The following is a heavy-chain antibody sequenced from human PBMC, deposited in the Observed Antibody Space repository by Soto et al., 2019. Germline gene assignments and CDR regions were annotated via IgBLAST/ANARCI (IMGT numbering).Heavy chain of an antibody. CDR1: GYTFSSFG. J-gene: IGHJ6*02. CDR3: ARDEWGPGCDVLRPTTPTVYV. CDR2: ISPYNGNT. Sequence: QLQLVQSGAEVKKPGASVKVSCKASGYTFSSFGISWVRQAPGQGLEWMGWISPYNGNTNYAQKVQGRVTMTTDIPTSTAYMELRSLRSDDTCVDYCARDEWGPGCDVLRPTTPTVYVWGRGTTVAVSS. V-gene: IGHV1-18*01. D-gene: IGHD4-17*01.